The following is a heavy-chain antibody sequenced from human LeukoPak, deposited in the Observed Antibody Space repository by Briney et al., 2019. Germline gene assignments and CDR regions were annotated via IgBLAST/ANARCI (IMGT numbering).Heavy chain of an antibody. CDR2: IYTSGST. D-gene: IGHD3-10*01. CDR3: ARGGYYGSGNNFRFDP. Sequence: SETLSLTCTVSGGSISSYYWSWIRQPAGKGLEWIGRIYTSGSTNYNPSLKSRVTISVDTSKNQFSLKLSSVTAADTAIYYCARGGYYGSGNNFRFDPWGQGTLVTVSS. V-gene: IGHV4-4*07. J-gene: IGHJ5*02. CDR1: GGSISSYY.